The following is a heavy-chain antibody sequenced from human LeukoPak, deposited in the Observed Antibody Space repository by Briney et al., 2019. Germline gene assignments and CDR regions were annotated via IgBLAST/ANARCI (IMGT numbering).Heavy chain of an antibody. D-gene: IGHD6-13*01. CDR3: ARGPTLSRIAAAGTGYYYGMDV. V-gene: IGHV7-4-1*02. Sequence: ASVKVSCKASGYTFTSYAMNWVRQAPGQGLEWMGWIITNTANPTYAQGFTGRFVFSLDTSVSTAYLQIISLKAEDTVVYYCARGPTLSRIAAAGTGYYYGMDVWGQGTTVTVSS. CDR2: IITNTANP. CDR1: GYTFTSYA. J-gene: IGHJ6*02.